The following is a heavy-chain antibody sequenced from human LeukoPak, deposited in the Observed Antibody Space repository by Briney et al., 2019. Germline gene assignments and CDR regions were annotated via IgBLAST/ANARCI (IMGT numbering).Heavy chain of an antibody. CDR1: RGTFSSYA. Sequence: SVNVSCKASRGTFSSYAISWGRQAPGQGVEWMGRIIPILGIANYAQKFQGRVTITAEKSTSTAYMELSSLRPEDTAVYYCASGRGDGYNHDYWGQGTLVAVSS. D-gene: IGHD5-24*01. CDR3: ASGRGDGYNHDY. V-gene: IGHV1-69*04. CDR2: IIPILGIA. J-gene: IGHJ4*02.